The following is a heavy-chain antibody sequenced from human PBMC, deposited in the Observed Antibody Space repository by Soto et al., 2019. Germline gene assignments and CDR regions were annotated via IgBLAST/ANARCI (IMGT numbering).Heavy chain of an antibody. D-gene: IGHD3-10*01. CDR1: GYTFTSYD. J-gene: IGHJ6*03. CDR2: MNPNSGNT. V-gene: IGHV1-8*01. Sequence: ASVKVSCKASGYTFTSYDINWVRQATGQGLEWMGRMNPNSGNTGYAQKFQGRVTMTRNTSISTAYMELSSLRSEDTAVYYCARAYYYGSGSYYTYYYYMDVWGKGTTVTVSS. CDR3: ARAYYYGSGSYYTYYYYMDV.